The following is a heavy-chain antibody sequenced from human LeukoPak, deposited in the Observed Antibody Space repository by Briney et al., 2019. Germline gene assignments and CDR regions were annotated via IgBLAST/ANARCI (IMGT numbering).Heavy chain of an antibody. CDR1: GFTFDDYA. V-gene: IGHV3-9*01. Sequence: GRSLRLSCAASGFTFDDYAMHWVRQAPGKGLEWVSGISWNSGSIGYADSVKGRFTISRDNSKNTLYLQMNSLRAEDTAVYYCARDAGDYGDYWGQGTLVTVSS. J-gene: IGHJ4*02. CDR3: ARDAGDYGDY. CDR2: ISWNSGSI.